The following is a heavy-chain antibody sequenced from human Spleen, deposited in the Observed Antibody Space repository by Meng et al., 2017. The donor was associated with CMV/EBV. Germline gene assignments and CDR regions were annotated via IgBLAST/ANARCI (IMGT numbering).Heavy chain of an antibody. CDR2: INHDGSEK. CDR3: ARGHYGMDV. J-gene: IGHJ6*02. Sequence: GESLKISCPASGFGFSDSWMTWVRQAPGKGLEWVAHINHDGSEKNYVDSVKGRFTISRDNARNSLYLQMNSLRVEDTALYYCARGHYGMDVWGQGTTVTVSS. V-gene: IGHV3-7*01. CDR1: GFGFSDSW.